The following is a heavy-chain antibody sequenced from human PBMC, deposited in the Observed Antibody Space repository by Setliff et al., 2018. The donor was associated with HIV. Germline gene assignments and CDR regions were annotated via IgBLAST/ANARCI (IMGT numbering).Heavy chain of an antibody. J-gene: IGHJ6*03. CDR1: GGSFSSYH. V-gene: IGHV4-4*07. CDR2: IYASGST. CDR3: ARGVAAAGALMDV. D-gene: IGHD6-13*01. Sequence: PSETLSLTCTVSGGSFSSYHWSWIRHRAGKGLEWIGHIYASGSTNYNPSLKSRVTISVDRSKNQFSLKLTSVTAADTAVYYCARGVAAAGALMDVWGKGTTVTVSS.